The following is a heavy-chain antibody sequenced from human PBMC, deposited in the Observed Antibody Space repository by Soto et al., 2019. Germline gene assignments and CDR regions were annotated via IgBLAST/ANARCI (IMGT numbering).Heavy chain of an antibody. CDR1: GFTFSSYA. J-gene: IGHJ3*02. CDR3: ASGFSGGDQEYAFDI. CDR2: ISYDGSNK. Sequence: QVQLVESGGGVVQPGRSLRLSCAASGFTFSSYAMHWVRQAPGKGLEWVAVISYDGSNKYYADSVKGRFTISRDNSKNTLYLQMNILRAEDTAVYYCASGFSGGDQEYAFDIGGQGTMVTVSS. V-gene: IGHV3-30-3*01. D-gene: IGHD2-21*02.